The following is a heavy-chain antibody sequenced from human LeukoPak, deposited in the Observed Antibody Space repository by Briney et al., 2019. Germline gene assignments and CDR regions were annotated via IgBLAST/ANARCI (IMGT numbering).Heavy chain of an antibody. CDR3: ARRVVAASSYYYYYGMDV. CDR2: IYYSGST. J-gene: IGHJ6*02. CDR1: GGSISSGGYY. Sequence: SETLSLTCTVSGGSISSGGYYWSWIRQHPGKGLEWIGCIYYSGSTYYNPSLKSRVTISVDTSKNQFSLKLSSVTAADTAVYYCARRVVAASSYYYYYGMDVWGQGTTVTVSS. D-gene: IGHD2-15*01. V-gene: IGHV4-31*03.